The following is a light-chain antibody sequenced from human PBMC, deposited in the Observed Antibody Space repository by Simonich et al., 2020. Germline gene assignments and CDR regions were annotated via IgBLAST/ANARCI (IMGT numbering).Light chain of an antibody. Sequence: DIVMTQSPASLAVSLGERATINCKSSPSVLYSSNNKNYLAWYKQKPGKPPKLLIYWAATQESGVPDRFSGSGSGTDFTLTISSLQAEDVAVYYCQQYYSTPYTFGQGTKLEIK. V-gene: IGKV4-1*01. CDR2: WAA. CDR1: PSVLYSSNNKNY. CDR3: QQYYSTPYT. J-gene: IGKJ2*01.